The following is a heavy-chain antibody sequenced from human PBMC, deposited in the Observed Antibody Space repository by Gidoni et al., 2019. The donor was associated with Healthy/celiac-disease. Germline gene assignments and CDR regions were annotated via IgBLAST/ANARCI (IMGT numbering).Heavy chain of an antibody. J-gene: IGHJ4*02. CDR2: ISYDGSNK. D-gene: IGHD3-3*01. V-gene: IGHV3-30*18. Sequence: QVQLVESGGGVVQPGRSLRLSCSASGFTFSSHGMHWVRQAPGKGLEWVAVISYDGSNKYYADSVKGRFTISRDNSKNTLYLQMNSLRAEDTAVYYCAKEFTTYYDFWSAKGGFDYWGQGTLVTVSS. CDR1: GFTFSSHG. CDR3: AKEFTTYYDFWSAKGGFDY.